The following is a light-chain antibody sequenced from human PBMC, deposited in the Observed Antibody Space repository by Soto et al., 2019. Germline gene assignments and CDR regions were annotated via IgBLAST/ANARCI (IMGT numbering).Light chain of an antibody. V-gene: IGLV2-14*01. J-gene: IGLJ3*02. CDR3: SSYTSISTGV. CDR1: SSDVGAYNY. Sequence: QPVLTQPASVSGSPGQSITISCTGTSSDVGAYNYVSWYQQHPGKAPKLMIYEVSNRPSGVSNRFSGSKSGNTASLTISGLQAEDEADYYCSSYTSISTGVFGGGTKLTVL. CDR2: EVS.